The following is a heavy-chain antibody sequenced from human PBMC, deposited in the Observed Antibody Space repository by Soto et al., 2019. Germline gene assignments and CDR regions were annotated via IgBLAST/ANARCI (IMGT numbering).Heavy chain of an antibody. V-gene: IGHV3-23*01. D-gene: IGHD2-15*01. CDR3: AKWTCSGGSCYFDY. J-gene: IGHJ4*02. CDR1: GLTFRTYA. CDR2: ISGSGGST. Sequence: EVQLLESGGGLVQPGGSLRLSCAAPGLTFRTYATTWVRQAPGKGLEWVSIISGSGGSTYYADSVKGRFTVSRDNSKNTLYVQMNSLRAEDTAVYYCAKWTCSGGSCYFDYWGQGTLVTVSS.